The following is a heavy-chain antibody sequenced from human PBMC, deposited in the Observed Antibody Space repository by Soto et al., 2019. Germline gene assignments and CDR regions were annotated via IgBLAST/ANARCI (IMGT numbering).Heavy chain of an antibody. V-gene: IGHV3-23*01. CDR3: AQVGITGTKYFEY. Sequence: EVQLLESGGGLVQPGGSLRLSCAASGFTFSSYGMSWVRQAPGKGLEWVSSITSSGGSTYYADSVKGRFTISRDNSKNTLYLQMNSLRAEDTAVYYCAQVGITGTKYFEYWGQGTLVTVSS. D-gene: IGHD1-20*01. CDR2: ITSSGGST. J-gene: IGHJ4*02. CDR1: GFTFSSYG.